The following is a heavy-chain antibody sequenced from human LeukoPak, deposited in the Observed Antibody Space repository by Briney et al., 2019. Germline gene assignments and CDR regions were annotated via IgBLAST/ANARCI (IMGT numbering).Heavy chain of an antibody. Sequence: PSETLSLACAVSGGSISNSDWWSWVRQAPGKGLEWIGEIYHTGSTNYNPSLKSRVTISVDKSKNQLSLKVTSVTAADMAVYYCARRIQLRPYYFDYWGQGTLVTVSS. CDR2: IYHTGST. D-gene: IGHD5-18*01. CDR1: GGSISNSDW. V-gene: IGHV4-4*02. CDR3: ARRIQLRPYYFDY. J-gene: IGHJ4*02.